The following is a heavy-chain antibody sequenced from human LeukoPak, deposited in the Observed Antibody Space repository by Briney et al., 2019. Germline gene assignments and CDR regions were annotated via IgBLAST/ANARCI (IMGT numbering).Heavy chain of an antibody. CDR1: GGSISSGGYY. V-gene: IGHV4-31*03. D-gene: IGHD1-14*01. CDR2: IYYSGST. CDR3: ASESYNRMDV. J-gene: IGHJ6*02. Sequence: SETLSLTCTVSGGSISSGGYYWSWIRQRPGKGLEWIGYIYYSGSTYYNPSLKSRVTISVDTSKNQFSLKLSSVTAADTAVYYCASESYNRMDVWGQGTTVTVSS.